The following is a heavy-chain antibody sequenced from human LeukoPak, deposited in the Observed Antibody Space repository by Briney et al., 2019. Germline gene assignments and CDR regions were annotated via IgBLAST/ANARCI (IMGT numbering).Heavy chain of an antibody. CDR2: INTSGGTT. J-gene: IGHJ4*02. Sequence: ASVKVSCKASGYTFTGYYMHWVRQAPGHGLEWMGIINTSGGTTNYAQKFQGRVTMTRDTSTSTVYMDLSSLRSEDTAMYYCARDRSHRYYHSTGYAFDYWGQGTLVTVPS. D-gene: IGHD3-22*01. CDR1: GYTFTGYY. V-gene: IGHV1-46*01. CDR3: ARDRSHRYYHSTGYAFDY.